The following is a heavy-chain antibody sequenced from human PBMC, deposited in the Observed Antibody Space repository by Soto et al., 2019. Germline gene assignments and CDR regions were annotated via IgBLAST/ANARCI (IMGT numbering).Heavy chain of an antibody. CDR1: GYTFTRYD. CDR2: ISAYNGDT. Sequence: QVQLVQPGAVVKKPGASVKVSCKASGYTFTRYDITWMRQAPGQGLEWMGWISAYNGDTNYEQKFQGRVTMTRDTSTTTDYMELRSLKSAATAVYSCARDQALDRQDAPDYWGQGTLVTVSS. J-gene: IGHJ4*02. CDR3: ARDQALDRQDAPDY. V-gene: IGHV1-18*01.